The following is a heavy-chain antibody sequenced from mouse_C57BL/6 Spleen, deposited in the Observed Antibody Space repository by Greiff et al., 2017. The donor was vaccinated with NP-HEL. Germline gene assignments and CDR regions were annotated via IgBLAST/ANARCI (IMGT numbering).Heavy chain of an antibody. D-gene: IGHD2-2*01. CDR2: IDPETGGT. Sequence: VQLQQSGAELVRPGASVTLSCKASGYTFTDYEMHWVKQTPVHGLEWIGAIDPETGGTAYNQKFKGKAILTADKSSSTAYMELRSLTSEDSSVYYCTRLVTTRRPYYYAMDYWGQGTSVTVSS. J-gene: IGHJ4*01. CDR3: TRLVTTRRPYYYAMDY. V-gene: IGHV1-15*01. CDR1: GYTFTDYE.